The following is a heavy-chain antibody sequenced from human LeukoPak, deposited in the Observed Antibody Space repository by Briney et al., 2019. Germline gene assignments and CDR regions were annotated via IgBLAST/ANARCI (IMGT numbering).Heavy chain of an antibody. CDR2: IFHSGTT. D-gene: IGHD5-18*01. CDR1: GVSISSYY. V-gene: IGHV4-59*01. Sequence: SETLSLTCTVSGVSISSYYWSWIRQPPGQGLEWIGYIFHSGTTNYNPSLKSRVTISVDTSKNQFSLKLSSVTAADTAVYYCARDRYIFAGPDAYYYMDVWGKGTTVTISS. J-gene: IGHJ6*03. CDR3: ARDRYIFAGPDAYYYMDV.